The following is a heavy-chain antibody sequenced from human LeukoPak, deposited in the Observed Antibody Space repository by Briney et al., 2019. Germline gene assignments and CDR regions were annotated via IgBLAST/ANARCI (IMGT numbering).Heavy chain of an antibody. V-gene: IGHV3-74*01. CDR1: GFTLSSYW. J-gene: IGHJ4*02. Sequence: GSLRLSCAASGFTLSSYWMHWVRQVPGKGLVWVSRINSDGSSTSYADSVKGRFTISRDNAKNSLYLQMNSLRAEDTAVYYCARASAAAGTEGYWGQGTLVTVSS. CDR3: ARASAAAGTEGY. D-gene: IGHD6-13*01. CDR2: INSDGSST.